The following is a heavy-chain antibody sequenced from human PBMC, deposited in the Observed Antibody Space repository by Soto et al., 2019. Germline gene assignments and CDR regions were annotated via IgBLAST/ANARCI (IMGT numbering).Heavy chain of an antibody. V-gene: IGHV1-18*01. Sequence: ASVKVSCKASGYTFTSYGISWVRQAPGQGLEWMGWISAYNGNTNYAQKLQGRVTMTADTSTSTAYMELRSLRSDDTAVYYCARNIMITFGGVIVPALFDYWGQGTLLTVSS. J-gene: IGHJ4*02. CDR2: ISAYNGNT. D-gene: IGHD3-16*02. CDR1: GYTFTSYG. CDR3: ARNIMITFGGVIVPALFDY.